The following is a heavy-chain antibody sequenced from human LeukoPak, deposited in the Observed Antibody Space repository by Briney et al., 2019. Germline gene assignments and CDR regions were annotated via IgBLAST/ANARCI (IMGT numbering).Heavy chain of an antibody. CDR3: ARGGIYPYYFDY. CDR2: IYSGGST. CDR1: GFTVSSNY. J-gene: IGHJ4*02. Sequence: GGSLRLSCAASGFTVSSNYMSWVRRAPGKGLEWVSVIYSGGSTYYADSVKGRFTISRDNSKNTLYLQMNSLRAEDTAVYYCARGGIYPYYFDYWGQGTLVTVSS. V-gene: IGHV3-66*01. D-gene: IGHD2/OR15-2a*01.